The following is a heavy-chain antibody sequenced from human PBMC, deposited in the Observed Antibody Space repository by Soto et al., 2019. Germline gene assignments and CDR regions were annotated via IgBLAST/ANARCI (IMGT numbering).Heavy chain of an antibody. CDR3: TRDRQGRETCGWEPFDTYDI. J-gene: IGHJ3*02. V-gene: IGHV3-21*01. Sequence: EVQLVESGGGLVKPGGSLRLSCAASGFTFSSYSMNWVRQAPVKGLEWVSSISSSNRYLNYADTVKGRFTISRDNAKNSPYVQMSSRTAKDTAVYYCTRDRQGRETCGWEPFDTYDIWGQGAIVTV. CDR1: GFTFSSYS. CDR2: ISSSNRYL. D-gene: IGHD6-19*01.